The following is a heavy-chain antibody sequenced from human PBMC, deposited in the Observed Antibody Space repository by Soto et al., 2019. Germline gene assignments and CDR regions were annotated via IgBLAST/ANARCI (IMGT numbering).Heavy chain of an antibody. V-gene: IGHV3-9*01. CDR2: ISWNSGSI. J-gene: IGHJ1*01. CDR3: AKDIVAAADNAEYFQH. D-gene: IGHD6-13*01. CDR1: GFTFDDYA. Sequence: GGSLRLSCAASGFTFDDYAMHWVRQAPGKGLEWVSGISWNSGSIGYADSVKGRFTISRDNAKKSLYLQMNSLRPEDTALYYCAKDIVAAADNAEYFQHWGQGTLVTVSS.